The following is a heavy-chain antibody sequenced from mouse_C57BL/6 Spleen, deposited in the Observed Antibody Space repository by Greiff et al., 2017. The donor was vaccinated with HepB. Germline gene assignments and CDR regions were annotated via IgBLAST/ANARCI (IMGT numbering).Heavy chain of an antibody. CDR2: INPSTGGT. V-gene: IGHV1-42*01. J-gene: IGHJ1*03. D-gene: IGHD1-1*01. Sequence: VQLQQSGPELVKPGASVKISCKASGYSFTGYYMNWVKQSPEKSLEWIGEINPSTGGTTYNQKFKAKATLTVDKSSSTAYMQLKSLTSEVSAVYYCARVITTVEGDWYFDVWGTGTTVTVSS. CDR3: ARVITTVEGDWYFDV. CDR1: GYSFTGYY.